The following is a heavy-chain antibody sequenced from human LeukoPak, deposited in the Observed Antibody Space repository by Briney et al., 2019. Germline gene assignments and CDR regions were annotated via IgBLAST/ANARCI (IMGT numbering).Heavy chain of an antibody. CDR3: ARDGYSSSWYVVDYYYYMDV. CDR1: GGSISSGSYY. Sequence: PSETLSLTCTVSGGSISSGSYYWSWIRQPAGKGLEWIGRISTSGSTNYNPSLKSRVTISVDTSKNQFSLKLSSVTAADTAVYYCARDGYSSSWYVVDYYYYMDVWGKGTTVTISS. V-gene: IGHV4-61*02. D-gene: IGHD6-13*01. CDR2: ISTSGST. J-gene: IGHJ6*03.